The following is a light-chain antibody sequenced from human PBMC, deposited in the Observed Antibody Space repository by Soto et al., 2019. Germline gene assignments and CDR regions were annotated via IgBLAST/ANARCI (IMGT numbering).Light chain of an antibody. CDR1: QSIINY. CDR2: AAN. V-gene: IGKV1-39*01. J-gene: IGKJ4*01. CDR3: QQSYNTPLT. Sequence: DIQMTQSPSSLSASLGDRVAITCRASQSIINYLNWYQQKPGKAPKLLVYAANSLQSGVPSRFSGTGSGTDFTLIISSLQPEDFATYYCQQSYNTPLTFGGGTKVEIK.